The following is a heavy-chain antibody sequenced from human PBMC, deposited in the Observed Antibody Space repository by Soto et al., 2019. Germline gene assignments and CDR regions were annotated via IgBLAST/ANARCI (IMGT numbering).Heavy chain of an antibody. CDR2: IYYSGST. J-gene: IGHJ3*02. Sequence: QLQLQESGPGLVKPSETLSLTCTVSGGSISSSSYYWGWIRQPPGKGLEWIGSIYYSGSTYYNPSLKSGVTIPVDTSKNPFPLKLHSVTAADTAVYYCASLSDVLLWFGELFADAFDIWGQGTMVTVSS. V-gene: IGHV4-39*01. CDR1: GGSISSSSYY. CDR3: ASLSDVLLWFGELFADAFDI. D-gene: IGHD3-10*01.